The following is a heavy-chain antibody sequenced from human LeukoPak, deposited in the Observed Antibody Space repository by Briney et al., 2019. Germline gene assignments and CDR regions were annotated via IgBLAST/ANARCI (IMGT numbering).Heavy chain of an antibody. Sequence: PGGSLRLSCAASGFTFSSYWMSWVRQAPGKGLEWVANIKQDGSEKHYVDSVKGRFTISRDNAKNSLYLQMNSLRAEDTAVYYCARDTYYYDSSGYYPSLLDYWGQGTLVTVSS. J-gene: IGHJ4*02. CDR3: ARDTYYYDSSGYYPSLLDY. V-gene: IGHV3-7*01. CDR1: GFTFSSYW. D-gene: IGHD3-22*01. CDR2: IKQDGSEK.